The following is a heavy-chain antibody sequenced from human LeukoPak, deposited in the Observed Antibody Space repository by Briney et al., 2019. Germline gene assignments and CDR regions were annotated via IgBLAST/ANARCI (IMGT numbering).Heavy chain of an antibody. D-gene: IGHD3-10*01. J-gene: IGHJ4*02. CDR3: ARVPNPQLLWFGELWI. Sequence: SETLSLTCTVSGGSISNYYWSWTRQPAGKGLEWIGRIYTSGSTNYNPSLKSRVTISVDTSKKQLSLKLSSVTAADTAVYYCARVPNPQLLWFGELWIWGQGTLVTVSS. V-gene: IGHV4-4*07. CDR1: GGSISNYY. CDR2: IYTSGST.